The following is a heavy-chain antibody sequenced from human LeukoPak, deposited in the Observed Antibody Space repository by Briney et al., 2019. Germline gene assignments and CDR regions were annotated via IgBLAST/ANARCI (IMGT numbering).Heavy chain of an antibody. J-gene: IGHJ4*02. Sequence: SETLSLTCTVSGGSISSYYWSWIRQPPGKGLEWIGYIYYSGSTNYNPSLKSRVTISVDTSKNQFSLKLSSVTAADTAVYCCARGWYMKDYWGQGTLVTVSS. V-gene: IGHV4-59*01. D-gene: IGHD1-14*01. CDR3: ARGWYMKDY. CDR2: IYYSGST. CDR1: GGSISSYY.